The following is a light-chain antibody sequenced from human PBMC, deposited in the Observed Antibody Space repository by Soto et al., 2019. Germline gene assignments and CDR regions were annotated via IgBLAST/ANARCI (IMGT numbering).Light chain of an antibody. CDR3: QQYNSYSRNT. J-gene: IGKJ2*01. Sequence: DIQMTQSPSTLSASVGDRVTITCRASQSISSWLAWYQQKPGKAPKLLIYKASSLESGVPSRFSSSGYATEFTLTISSLQPADFATYYYQQYNSYSRNTFGQGTKLEIK. V-gene: IGKV1-5*03. CDR2: KAS. CDR1: QSISSW.